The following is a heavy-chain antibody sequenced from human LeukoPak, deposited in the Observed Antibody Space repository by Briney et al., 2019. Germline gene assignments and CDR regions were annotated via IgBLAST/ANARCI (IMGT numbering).Heavy chain of an antibody. CDR2: TSYDGSHK. V-gene: IGHV3-30*03. J-gene: IGHJ4*02. CDR1: GFTFSNYG. D-gene: IGHD5-12*01. Sequence: GGSLRLSCAASGFTFSNYGIHWVRQAPGKGLEWVAVTSYDGSHKYYAESVKGRFTISRDNSKNTLYLQMDSLRPGDTAVYYCARGFGGYGWHLDYWGQGTLVTVSS. CDR3: ARGFGGYGWHLDY.